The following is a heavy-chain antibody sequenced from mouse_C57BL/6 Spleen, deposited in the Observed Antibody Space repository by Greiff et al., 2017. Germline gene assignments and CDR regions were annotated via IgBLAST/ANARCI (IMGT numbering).Heavy chain of an antibody. Sequence: EVKVVESGGGLVKPGGSLKLSCAASGFTFSSYAMSWVRQTPEKRLEWVATISDGGSYTYYPDNVKGRFTISRDNAKNNLYLQMSHLKSEDTAMYYCARDGGLRLHWYFEVWGTGTTVTVSS. V-gene: IGHV5-4*01. CDR1: GFTFSSYA. CDR2: ISDGGSYT. CDR3: ARDGGLRLHWYFEV. J-gene: IGHJ1*03. D-gene: IGHD2-4*01.